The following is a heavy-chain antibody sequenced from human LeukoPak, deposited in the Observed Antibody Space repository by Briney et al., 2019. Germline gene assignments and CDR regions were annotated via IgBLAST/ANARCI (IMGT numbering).Heavy chain of an antibody. CDR3: AKLYSSSWYIDY. CDR2: ISSSGSTI. CDR1: GFTFSDYY. D-gene: IGHD6-13*01. V-gene: IGHV3-11*01. J-gene: IGHJ4*02. Sequence: GGSLRLSCAASGFTFSDYYMSWIRQAPGKGLEWVSYISSSGSTIYYADSVKGRFTISRDNSKNTLYLQMNSLRAEDTAVYYCAKLYSSSWYIDYWGQGTLVTVSS.